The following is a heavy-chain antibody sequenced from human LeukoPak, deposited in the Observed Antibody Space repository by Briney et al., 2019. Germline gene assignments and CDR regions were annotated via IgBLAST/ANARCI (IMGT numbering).Heavy chain of an antibody. Sequence: PSETLSLTCTVSGGSIGKYYWSWIRQPPGKGLELIGYIYYDGNTNYNPSLKSRVTISVDTSKNQFSLKLISVTAADTAVYYCARGGGNYDILTGYSWASPSNFHYWGQGTLVTVSS. J-gene: IGHJ4*02. V-gene: IGHV4-59*01. CDR2: IYYDGNT. CDR3: ARGGGNYDILTGYSWASPSNFHY. D-gene: IGHD3-9*01. CDR1: GGSIGKYY.